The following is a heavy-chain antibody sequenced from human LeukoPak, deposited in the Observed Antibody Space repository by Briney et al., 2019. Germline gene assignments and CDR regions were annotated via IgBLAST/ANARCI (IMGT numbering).Heavy chain of an antibody. CDR3: AHSSSPSGWHVDYMDV. J-gene: IGHJ6*03. D-gene: IGHD6-19*01. V-gene: IGHV2-5*01. CDR1: GFSLSTSGVG. Sequence: SGPTLVHPTQTLTRTCTFSGFSLSTSGVGVGWIRQPPGKALESLALIYWNDDNRYSPSLKSRLTITKDTSKNQVVLTMTNMDPVDTATYYCAHSSSPSGWHVDYMDVWGKGTTVTISS. CDR2: IYWNDDN.